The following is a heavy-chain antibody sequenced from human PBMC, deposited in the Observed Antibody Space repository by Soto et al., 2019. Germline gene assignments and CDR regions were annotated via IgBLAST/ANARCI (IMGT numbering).Heavy chain of an antibody. CDR2: ISYDGSNK. Sequence: QVQLVESGGGVVQPGRSLRLSCAASGFTFSSYGMHWVRQAPGKGVEWVAVISYDGSNKYYADSVKGRFTIARDNSKNSLYLQMNSLRAEDTAVYYCAKDPAARMRFDPWGQGTLVTVSS. CDR1: GFTFSSYG. D-gene: IGHD6-25*01. J-gene: IGHJ5*02. V-gene: IGHV3-30*18. CDR3: AKDPAARMRFDP.